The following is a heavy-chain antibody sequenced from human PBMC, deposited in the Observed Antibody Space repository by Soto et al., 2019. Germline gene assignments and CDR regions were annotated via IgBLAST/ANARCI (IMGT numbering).Heavy chain of an antibody. CDR2: IYYSGST. Sequence: SETLSLTCTVSGGSISSSSYYWGWIRQPPGKGLEWIGSIYYSGSTYYNPSLKSRVTISVDTSKNQFSLKLSSVTAADTAVYYCARHGAGAGTRKTGRSCWFDPWGQGTLVTVSS. V-gene: IGHV4-39*01. J-gene: IGHJ5*02. D-gene: IGHD6-19*01. CDR1: GGSISSSSYY. CDR3: ARHGAGAGTRKTGRSCWFDP.